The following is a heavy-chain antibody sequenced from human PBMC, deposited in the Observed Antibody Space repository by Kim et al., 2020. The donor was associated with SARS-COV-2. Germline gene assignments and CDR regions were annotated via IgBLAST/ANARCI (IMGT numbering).Heavy chain of an antibody. CDR1: GFTFKNFG. J-gene: IGHJ1*01. Sequence: GGSLRLSCVASGFTFKNFGMSWVRQAPGRGLEWVSGISGSGDRTYYVDFARGRFTITRDNSKNTLDLQMTGLRGEDTAMYYCAKRDSSENAGGLLQYWGQGTLVAVSS. V-gene: IGHV3-23*01. CDR2: ISGSGDRT. CDR3: AKRDSSENAGGLLQY. D-gene: IGHD3-10*01.